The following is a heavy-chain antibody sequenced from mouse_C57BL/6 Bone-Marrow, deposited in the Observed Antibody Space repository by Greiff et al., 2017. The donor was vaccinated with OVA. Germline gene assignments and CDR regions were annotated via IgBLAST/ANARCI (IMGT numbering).Heavy chain of an antibody. Sequence: VQLQQSGAELARPGASVKLSCKASGYTFTSYGISWVKQRTGQGLEWIGEIYPRSGNTYYNEKFKGKATLTADKSSSTAYMELRSLTSEDSAVYFCARGKFFFGYFDVWGTGTTVTVSS. CDR1: GYTFTSYG. V-gene: IGHV1-81*01. CDR3: ARGKFFFGYFDV. CDR2: IYPRSGNT. J-gene: IGHJ1*03.